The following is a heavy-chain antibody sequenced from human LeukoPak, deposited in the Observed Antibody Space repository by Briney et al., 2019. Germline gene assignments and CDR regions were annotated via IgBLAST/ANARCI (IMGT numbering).Heavy chain of an antibody. CDR1: GGSISSYH. Sequence: SETLSLTCTVSGGSISSYHWSWIRQPPGKGLEWIGYIYYSGSTNYNPSLKSRVTISVDTSKNQFSLKLSSVTAADTAVYYCARVGCSGGSCHSGLDYWGQGTLVTVSS. D-gene: IGHD2-15*01. CDR2: IYYSGST. J-gene: IGHJ4*02. V-gene: IGHV4-59*01. CDR3: ARVGCSGGSCHSGLDY.